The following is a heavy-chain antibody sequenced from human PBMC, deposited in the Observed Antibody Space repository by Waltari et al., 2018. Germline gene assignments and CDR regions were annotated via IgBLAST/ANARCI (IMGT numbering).Heavy chain of an antibody. CDR2: IYYSGST. Sequence: QVQLQESGPGLVKPSQTLSLTCTVSGGSISSGDYYWSWIRQPPGKGLEWIGYIYYSGSTYYNPSLKSRVTISVDTSKNQFSLKLSSVTAADTAVYYCASLGGDYVGSNWFDPWGQGTLVTVSS. D-gene: IGHD4-17*01. CDR1: GGSISSGDYY. V-gene: IGHV4-30-4*08. J-gene: IGHJ5*02. CDR3: ASLGGDYVGSNWFDP.